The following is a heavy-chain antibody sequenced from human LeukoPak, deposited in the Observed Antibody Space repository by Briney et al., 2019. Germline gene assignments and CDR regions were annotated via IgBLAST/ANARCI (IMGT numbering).Heavy chain of an antibody. CDR2: IYTSGST. J-gene: IGHJ5*02. CDR3: ARGAVAGKPPRNWFDP. Sequence: SETLSLTCTVSGGSISSYYWSWIRQPAGKGLEWIGRIYTSGSTNYNPSLKSRVTMSVDTSKNQFSLKLSSVTAADTAVHYCARGAVAGKPPRNWFDPWGQGTLVTVSS. CDR1: GGSISSYY. V-gene: IGHV4-4*07. D-gene: IGHD6-19*01.